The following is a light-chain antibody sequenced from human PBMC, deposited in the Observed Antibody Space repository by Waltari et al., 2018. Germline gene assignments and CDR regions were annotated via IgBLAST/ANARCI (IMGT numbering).Light chain of an antibody. CDR1: PRAVCAVTH. CDR3: SSYTSSSTLVV. Sequence: SALPQPASVSGSPGQPITTPRTGSPRAVCAVTHVSWYPQHPGKAPKLMIYDFSNRPSGVSNRFSGSKSGNTASLTISGLQAEDEADYYCSSYTSSSTLVVFGGGTKLTVL. CDR2: DFS. J-gene: IGLJ2*01. V-gene: IGLV2-14*03.